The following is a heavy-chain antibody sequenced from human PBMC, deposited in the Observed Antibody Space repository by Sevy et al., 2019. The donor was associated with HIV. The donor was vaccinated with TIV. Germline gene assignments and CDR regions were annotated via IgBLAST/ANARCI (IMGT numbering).Heavy chain of an antibody. V-gene: IGHV4-59*01. CDR3: ARSPNNYDRRVYQMGLDY. J-gene: IGHJ4*02. CDR2: IYDSGRT. Sequence: SETLSLGCTVSGGSLSGYQWNWIRQPPGKGLEWIGYIYDSGRTNYNPSLKNRVTISVDTSKNQFSLNLNSVTAADTAVYYCARSPNNYDRRVYQMGLDYWGQGTLVTVSS. CDR1: GGSLSGYQ. D-gene: IGHD3-22*01.